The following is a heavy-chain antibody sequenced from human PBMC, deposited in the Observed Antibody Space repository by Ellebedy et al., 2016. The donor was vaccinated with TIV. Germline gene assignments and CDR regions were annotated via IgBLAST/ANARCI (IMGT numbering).Heavy chain of an antibody. CDR3: ATIAAAGPYFDY. CDR2: IYRGADGGDT. J-gene: IGHJ4*02. CDR1: GFTVSGNY. D-gene: IGHD6-13*01. V-gene: IGHV3-66*01. Sequence: PGGSLRLSCTASGFTVSGNYMNWVRQAPGKGLEWVSVIYRGADGGDTYYADSVKGRFTISRDNAKNSLYLQMNSLRAEDTAVYYCATIAAAGPYFDYWGQGTLVTVSS.